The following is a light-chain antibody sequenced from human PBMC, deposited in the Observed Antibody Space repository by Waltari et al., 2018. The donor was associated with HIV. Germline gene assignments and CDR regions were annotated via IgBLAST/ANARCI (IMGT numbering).Light chain of an antibody. CDR1: SSSIGTNS. J-gene: IGLJ2*01. CDR2: MNN. Sequence: QSILTQPPSASGTPGQRVTISCSGSSSSIGTNSVSWFQQVPGTAPKLLVYMNNQRPSGFPDRFSGSKSGTSASLAINGLTSEDESIYYCAAWDDSLSGSWVFGGGTRLTVL. CDR3: AAWDDSLSGSWV. V-gene: IGLV1-47*01.